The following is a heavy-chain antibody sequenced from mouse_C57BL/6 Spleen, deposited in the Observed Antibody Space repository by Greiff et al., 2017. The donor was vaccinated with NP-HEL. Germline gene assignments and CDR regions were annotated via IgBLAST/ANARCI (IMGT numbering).Heavy chain of an antibody. J-gene: IGHJ3*01. CDR3: TQIDYGNLGCAY. CDR1: GYTFTDYE. CDR2: IDPETGGT. D-gene: IGHD2-1*01. Sequence: VQLQESGAELVRPGASVTLSCKASGYTFTDYEMHWVKQTPVHGLEWIGAIDPETGGTAYNQKFKGKATLTADKSSSTAYLELRSLTSEDSAVYYCTQIDYGNLGCAYWGQGTLVTVSA. V-gene: IGHV1-15*01.